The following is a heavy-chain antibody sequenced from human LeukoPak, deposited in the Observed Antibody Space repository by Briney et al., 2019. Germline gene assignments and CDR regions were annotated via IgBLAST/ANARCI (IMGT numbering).Heavy chain of an antibody. V-gene: IGHV3-48*01. J-gene: IGHJ4*02. Sequence: GGSLRLSCAASGFTFSSYSMNWVRQAPGKGLEWVSYISSSSSTIYYADSVKGRFTISRDNAKNSLYLQMNSLRAEDTAVYYCARRSGSGWYGGYFDYWGQGTLVTVSS. CDR1: GFTFSSYS. D-gene: IGHD6-19*01. CDR3: ARRSGSGWYGGYFDY. CDR2: ISSSSSTI.